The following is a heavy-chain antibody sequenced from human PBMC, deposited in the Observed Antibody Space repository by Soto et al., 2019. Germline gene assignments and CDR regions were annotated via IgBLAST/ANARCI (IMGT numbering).Heavy chain of an antibody. J-gene: IGHJ6*02. CDR2: TFTGGST. CDR1: GFSVTTNY. CDR3: AKKPPSSIQGWAFGMDV. D-gene: IGHD1-26*01. V-gene: IGHV3-53*02. Sequence: EVQLVETGGGLIQPGGSLRLSCLASGFSVTTNYIIWVRQPPGKGLEWVSTTFTGGSTHYADSVKGRFSISRDNSKNTVYLQMNNLRVDDTAVYYCAKKPPSSIQGWAFGMDVWGQGTTLSVSS.